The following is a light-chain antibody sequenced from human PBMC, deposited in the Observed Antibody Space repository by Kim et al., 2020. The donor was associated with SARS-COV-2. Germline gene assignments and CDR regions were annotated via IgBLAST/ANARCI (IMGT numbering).Light chain of an antibody. V-gene: IGKV3-15*01. J-gene: IGKJ1*01. CDR1: QSVSSN. Sequence: VSPGERATLSCRASQSVSSNLDWYQQKPGQAPSLLIDYGSVRAAGVPARFSGSGSGTEFTLTISSLQSEDFAVYYCQQYNSWPRTFGQGTKVDIK. CDR2: YGS. CDR3: QQYNSWPRT.